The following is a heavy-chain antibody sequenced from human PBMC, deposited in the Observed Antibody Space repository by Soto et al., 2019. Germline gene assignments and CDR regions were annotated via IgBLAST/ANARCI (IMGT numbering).Heavy chain of an antibody. D-gene: IGHD5-12*01. CDR2: FFYTGST. CDR3: AGGTDGKKVAY. Sequence: QVQLQESGPGLVKSSETLSLTCTVSGGSVSSEHYYWNWIRQPPGKGLEWIGYFFYTGSTNYNPSLESRLTMSVAVSKKHFSLRLNSVTAADTAVYYCAGGTDGKKVAYWGQGALVTVSS. CDR1: GGSVSSEHYY. J-gene: IGHJ4*02. V-gene: IGHV4-61*03.